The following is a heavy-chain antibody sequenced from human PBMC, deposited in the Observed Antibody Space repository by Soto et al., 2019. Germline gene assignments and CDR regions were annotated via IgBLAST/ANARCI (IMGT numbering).Heavy chain of an antibody. D-gene: IGHD2-21*02. CDR1: GFTFSSYG. CDR2: IWYDGSNK. Sequence: GGSLRLSCAASGFTFSSYGMHWVRQAPGKGLEWVAVIWYDGSNKYYADSVKGRFTISRDNSKNTLYLQMNSLRAEDTAVYYCARVGVTATDYYYYGMDVWGQGTKVTVSS. J-gene: IGHJ6*02. V-gene: IGHV3-33*01. CDR3: ARVGVTATDYYYYGMDV.